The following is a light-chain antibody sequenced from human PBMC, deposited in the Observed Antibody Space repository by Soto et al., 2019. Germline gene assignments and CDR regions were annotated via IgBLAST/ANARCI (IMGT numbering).Light chain of an antibody. Sequence: ALTQPASVSGSPGQSITISCTGTSSEVGYYNLVSWYQHHPGKAPKLIIYEVNKRPSGVSNRFSGSKSGNTASLTISGLQAEDEADYHCCSYAGSSTYVFGTGTKVTVL. J-gene: IGLJ1*01. CDR3: CSYAGSSTYV. CDR1: SSEVGYYNL. V-gene: IGLV2-23*02. CDR2: EVN.